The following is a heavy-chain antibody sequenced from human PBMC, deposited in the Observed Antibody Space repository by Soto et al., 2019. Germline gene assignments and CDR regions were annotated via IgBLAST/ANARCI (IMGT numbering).Heavy chain of an antibody. Sequence: ASVQVSYKASWYSFPSCYIHFVLQAPGQGLEWMGIINPSGGSTSYEQKFQGRVTMTRDTFTSTVYMELSSLRSEDTAVYYCARAPEAGYCSGGRCGFDIWGQGTMVTVSS. D-gene: IGHD2-15*01. CDR1: WYSFPSCY. V-gene: IGHV1-46*01. J-gene: IGHJ3*02. CDR2: INPSGGST. CDR3: ARAPEAGYCSGGRCGFDI.